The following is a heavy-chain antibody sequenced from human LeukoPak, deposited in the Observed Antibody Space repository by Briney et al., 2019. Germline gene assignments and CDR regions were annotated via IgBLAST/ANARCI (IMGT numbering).Heavy chain of an antibody. J-gene: IGHJ6*02. D-gene: IGHD2-2*01. CDR3: ARGLRVVPAAIHLIWYYYYGMDV. Sequence: PGGSLRLSCAASGFTFSSYSMNWVRQAPGKGLEWVSSISSSSSYIYYADSVKGRFTISRDNAKNSLYLQMNSLRAEDTAVYYCARGLRVVPAAIHLIWYYYYGMDVWGQGTTVTVSS. V-gene: IGHV3-21*01. CDR1: GFTFSSYS. CDR2: ISSSSSYI.